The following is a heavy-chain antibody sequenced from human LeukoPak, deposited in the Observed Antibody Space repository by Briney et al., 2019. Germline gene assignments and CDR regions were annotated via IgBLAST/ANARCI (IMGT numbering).Heavy chain of an antibody. CDR2: INPNSGGT. Sequence: SSVKVSCKASGYTFTGYYMHWVRQAPGQGLEWVERINPNSGGTNYAQKFQGRVTMTRDTSISTAYMELSRLRSDDTAVYYCARGHIAAAGYYYYYYMDVWGRGTTVTVSS. CDR1: GYTFTGYY. J-gene: IGHJ6*03. V-gene: IGHV1-2*06. D-gene: IGHD6-13*01. CDR3: ARGHIAAAGYYYYYYMDV.